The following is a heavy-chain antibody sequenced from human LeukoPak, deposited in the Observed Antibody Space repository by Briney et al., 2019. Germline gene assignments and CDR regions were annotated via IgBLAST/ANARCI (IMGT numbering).Heavy chain of an antibody. CDR2: ISSSGGRT. D-gene: IGHD3-10*01. Sequence: GGSLRLSCAASGFIFRSYAMSWVRQAPGKGLEWVSGISSSGGRTYYADSVKGRFTISRDNSKNTPYLQMNSLRAEDTALYYCAKDSDGSGSYYDYWGQGTLVTVSS. V-gene: IGHV3-23*01. CDR3: AKDSDGSGSYYDY. J-gene: IGHJ4*02. CDR1: GFIFRSYA.